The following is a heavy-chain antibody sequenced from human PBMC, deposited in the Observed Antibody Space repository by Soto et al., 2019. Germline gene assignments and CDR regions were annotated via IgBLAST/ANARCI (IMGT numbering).Heavy chain of an antibody. D-gene: IGHD6-19*01. J-gene: IGHJ4*02. Sequence: SETLSLTCTVSGGSISSGDYYWSWIRQPPGKGLEWIGYIYYSGSTYYNPSLKSRVTISVDTSKNQFSLKLSSVTAADTAVYYCARTSFGYSSGGIDYWGQGNLVTVSS. V-gene: IGHV4-30-4*01. CDR3: ARTSFGYSSGGIDY. CDR1: GGSISSGDYY. CDR2: IYYSGST.